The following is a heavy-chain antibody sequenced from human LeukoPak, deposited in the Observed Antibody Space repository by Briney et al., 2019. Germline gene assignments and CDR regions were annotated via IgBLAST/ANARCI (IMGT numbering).Heavy chain of an antibody. CDR3: ARTGSTVTMLYPFDH. V-gene: IGHV4-59*01. CDR2: IYYSGST. CDR1: GGSIRSYY. D-gene: IGHD4-17*01. J-gene: IGHJ4*02. Sequence: SETLSLTCTVSGGSIRSYYWSWIRQPPGKGLEWVGYIYYSGSTNYNPSLKSRVSISVDTSKNQFPLKLSSVTAADTAVYYCARTGSTVTMLYPFDHWGQGTLVTVSS.